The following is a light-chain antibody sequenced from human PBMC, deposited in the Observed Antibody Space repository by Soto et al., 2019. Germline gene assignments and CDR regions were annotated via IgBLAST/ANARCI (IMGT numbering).Light chain of an antibody. Sequence: EIVLTQSPGTLSLSPGERATLSCRASQSVSSSYLAWYQQKPGQAPRLLIYGASSRATGIPDRFSGSGSGTDFTLTISRLEPEDVAVFYCQQYGNSPWTFGQGTKVDIK. CDR1: QSVSSSY. J-gene: IGKJ1*01. CDR3: QQYGNSPWT. CDR2: GAS. V-gene: IGKV3-20*01.